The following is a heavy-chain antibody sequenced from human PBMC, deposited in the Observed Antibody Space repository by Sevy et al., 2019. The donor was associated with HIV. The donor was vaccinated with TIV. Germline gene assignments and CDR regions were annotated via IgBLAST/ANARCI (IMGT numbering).Heavy chain of an antibody. D-gene: IGHD4-17*01. V-gene: IGHV4-30-2*01. J-gene: IGHJ4*02. CDR2: IYHTGPT. Sequence: SETLSLTCAVSGGSTSSGLYSWNWIRQPPGKGLEWIGYIYHTGPTYYDPSLKSRVTISVDTSKNQFSLRLNSVTAADTAVYYCARDSGDYPYYFDHWGQGTLVTVSS. CDR3: ARDSGDYPYYFDH. CDR1: GGSTSSGLYS.